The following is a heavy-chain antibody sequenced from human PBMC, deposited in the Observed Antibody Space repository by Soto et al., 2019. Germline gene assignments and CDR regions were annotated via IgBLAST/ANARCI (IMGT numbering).Heavy chain of an antibody. D-gene: IGHD3-22*01. J-gene: IGHJ3*02. V-gene: IGHV3-49*04. Sequence: GGSLRLSCTASGFTFGDYAMSWVRQAPGKGLEWVGFIRSKAYGGTTEYAASVKGRFTISRDDSKSIAYLQMNSLKTEDTAVYYCTRAQYYYDSSSYLAQYDAFDIWGQGTMVTVSS. CDR2: IRSKAYGGTT. CDR3: TRAQYYYDSSSYLAQYDAFDI. CDR1: GFTFGDYA.